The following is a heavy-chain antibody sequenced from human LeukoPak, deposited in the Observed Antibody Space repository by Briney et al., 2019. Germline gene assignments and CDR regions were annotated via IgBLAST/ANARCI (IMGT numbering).Heavy chain of an antibody. Sequence: SQTLSLTCAISGDSVSSNSASWNWIRQSPSKGLEWLGRTYYRSRWHNDYAVSVKSRITINPDTSKNQFSLQLNSVTPEDTAVYYCARVHSGSSLGFDYWGQGTLVTVYS. CDR3: ARVHSGSSLGFDY. D-gene: IGHD1-26*01. J-gene: IGHJ4*02. CDR2: TYYRSRWHN. CDR1: GDSVSSNSAS. V-gene: IGHV6-1*01.